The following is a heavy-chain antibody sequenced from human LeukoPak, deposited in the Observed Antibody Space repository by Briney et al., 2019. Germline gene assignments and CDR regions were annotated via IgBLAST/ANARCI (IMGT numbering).Heavy chain of an antibody. CDR1: GYTFTSYA. CDR3: ARDIVFYYFDSSGYFGAFDI. D-gene: IGHD3-22*01. V-gene: IGHV1-3*01. Sequence: ASVKVSCKASGYTFTSYAMHWVRQAPGQRLEWMGWINAGNGNTKYSQKFQGRVTITRDTSASTAYMELSSLRSEDTAVYYCARDIVFYYFDSSGYFGAFDIWGQGTMVTVSS. J-gene: IGHJ3*02. CDR2: INAGNGNT.